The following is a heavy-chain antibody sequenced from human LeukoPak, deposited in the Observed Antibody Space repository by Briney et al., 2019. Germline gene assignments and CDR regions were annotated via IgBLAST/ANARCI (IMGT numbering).Heavy chain of an antibody. Sequence: GGSLRLSCAASEFSVGSNYMTWVRQAPGKGLEWVSYISNSGSTIYYADSVKGRFTISRDNAKNSLYLQMNSLRAEDTAVYYCARAQWDYWGQGTLVTVSS. V-gene: IGHV3-48*04. J-gene: IGHJ4*02. CDR2: ISNSGSTI. CDR1: EFSVGSNY. CDR3: ARAQWDY. D-gene: IGHD6-19*01.